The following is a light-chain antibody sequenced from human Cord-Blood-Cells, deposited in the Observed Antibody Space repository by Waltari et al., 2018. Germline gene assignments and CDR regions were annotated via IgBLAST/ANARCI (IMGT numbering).Light chain of an antibody. CDR3: QQSYSTPPT. J-gene: IGKJ4*01. CDR2: AAS. CDR1: QSISSY. Sequence: DIQMTQSPSSLSASVAHRVTITCRASQSISSYLNWYQQKPGKAPKLLIYAASSLQSGVPSRFSGSGSGTDFTLTISSLQPEDFATYYCQQSYSTPPTFGGGTKVEIK. V-gene: IGKV1-39*01.